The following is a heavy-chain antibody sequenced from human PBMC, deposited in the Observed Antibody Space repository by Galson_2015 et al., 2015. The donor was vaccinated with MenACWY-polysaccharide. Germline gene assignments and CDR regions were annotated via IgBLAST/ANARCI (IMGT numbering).Heavy chain of an antibody. D-gene: IGHD3-3*01. V-gene: IGHV1-18*01. J-gene: IGHJ4*02. CDR3: ARGPITVLDS. CDR2: ISDCNGNT. CDR1: GYTFTSYG. Sequence: SVKVSCKASGYTFTSYGITWVRQAPGQGLEWMGWISDCNGNTNYAQSLQGRVTLTRDTSTSAAYMELRSLRSDDTAVYYCARGPITVLDSWGQGTLVTVSS.